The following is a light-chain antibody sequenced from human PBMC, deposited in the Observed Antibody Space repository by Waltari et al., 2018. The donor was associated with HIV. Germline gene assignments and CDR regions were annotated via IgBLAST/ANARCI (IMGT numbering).Light chain of an antibody. Sequence: QSALTQPASVSGSPGQSITISCTGNRSDVGGHNYVFWYQQYPGKAPNVVIYDVSRRPSGISTRFSGSKSGNTAPLTISGLQAEDEADYSCCSYTKTGTFVFGGGTKLTVL. CDR1: RSDVGGHNY. CDR2: DVS. J-gene: IGLJ3*02. CDR3: CSYTKTGTFV. V-gene: IGLV2-14*01.